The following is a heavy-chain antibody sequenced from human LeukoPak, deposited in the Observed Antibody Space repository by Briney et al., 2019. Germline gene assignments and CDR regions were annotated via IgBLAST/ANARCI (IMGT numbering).Heavy chain of an antibody. V-gene: IGHV1-2*02. J-gene: IGHJ4*02. CDR3: ARDPTLRVATMGVDY. CDR1: GGTFSSYA. Sequence: ASVKVSCKASGGTFSSYAISWVRQAPGQGLEWMGWINPNSGGTNYAQKFQGRVTMTRDTSISTAYMELSRLRSDDTAVYYCARDPTLRVATMGVDYWGQGTLVTVSS. CDR2: INPNSGGT. D-gene: IGHD5-12*01.